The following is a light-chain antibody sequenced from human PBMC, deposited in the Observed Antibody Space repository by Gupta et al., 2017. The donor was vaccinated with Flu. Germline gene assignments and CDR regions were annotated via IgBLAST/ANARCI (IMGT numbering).Light chain of an antibody. CDR1: QSIVHNSKNKSY. J-gene: IGKJ4*01. V-gene: IGKV4-1*01. CDR2: WAS. CDR3: QQDDNTPIT. Sequence: DVVLTQSPDSLAVSPGERATINYKSSQSIVHNSKNKSYLAWYQQKPGQAPKLLIYWASTRESGVPDSFSGSGSGTXFTLTIXSLQAEDVAFYYFQQDDNTPITFGXGTKVDIK.